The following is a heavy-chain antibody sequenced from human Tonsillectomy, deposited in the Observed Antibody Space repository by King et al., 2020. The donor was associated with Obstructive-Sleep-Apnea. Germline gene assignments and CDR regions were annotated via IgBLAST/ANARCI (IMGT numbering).Heavy chain of an antibody. V-gene: IGHV4-34*01. Sequence: VQLQQWGAGLLKPSETLSLTCAVYGGSFSDYYWSWIRQPPGKGLEWIGEINHSGSTTYNPSLKSRVTISVDTSKNQFSLKLSPVPAADTAVYYCARGSSSWYPDYFDYWGQGTLVTVSS. D-gene: IGHD6-13*01. CDR1: GGSFSDYY. J-gene: IGHJ4*02. CDR2: INHSGST. CDR3: ARGSSSWYPDYFDY.